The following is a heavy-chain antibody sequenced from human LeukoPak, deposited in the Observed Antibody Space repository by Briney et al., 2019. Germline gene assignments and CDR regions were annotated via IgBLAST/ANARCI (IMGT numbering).Heavy chain of an antibody. J-gene: IGHJ6*02. CDR3: ARPGGYGTDNYYYGMDV. CDR1: GYTFTSYG. CDR2: ISAYNGNT. D-gene: IGHD5-18*01. V-gene: IGHV1-18*01. Sequence: GASVKVSCKASGYTFTSYGISWVRQAPGQGLEWMGWISAYNGNTNYAQKLQGRVTMTTDTSTSTAYMELRSLRSDDTAVYYCARPGGYGTDNYYYGMDVWDQGTTVTVSS.